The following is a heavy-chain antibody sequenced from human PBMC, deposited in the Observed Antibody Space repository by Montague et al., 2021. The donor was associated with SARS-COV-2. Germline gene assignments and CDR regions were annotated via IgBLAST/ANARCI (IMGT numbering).Heavy chain of an antibody. CDR3: AGDVGWYSSSWFDY. Sequence: TLSLTCTVSGGSISSGGYYWSWIRQHPGKGLEWIGYIYYSGSTYYXXXLKSRVTISVDTSKNQFSLKLSSVTAADSSVYYCAGDVGWYSSSWFDYWGQGTLVTVSS. J-gene: IGHJ4*02. CDR1: GGSISSGGYY. CDR2: IYYSGST. V-gene: IGHV4-31*03. D-gene: IGHD6-13*01.